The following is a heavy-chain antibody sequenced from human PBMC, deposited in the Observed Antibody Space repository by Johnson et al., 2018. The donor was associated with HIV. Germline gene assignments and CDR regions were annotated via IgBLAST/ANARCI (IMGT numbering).Heavy chain of an antibody. CDR1: GFTFSSYA. J-gene: IGHJ3*02. CDR2: IKEDGSDE. Sequence: VQLVESGGGLVQPGGSLRLSCAASGFTFSSYAMHWVRQAPGKGLEWVANIKEDGSDEYYVDSLEGRFTISRDNTKNLLYLQMDNLRTADTAVYYCARDGVYSSPHDAFDIWGQGTMVTVSS. CDR3: ARDGVYSSPHDAFDI. V-gene: IGHV3-7*03. D-gene: IGHD3-22*01.